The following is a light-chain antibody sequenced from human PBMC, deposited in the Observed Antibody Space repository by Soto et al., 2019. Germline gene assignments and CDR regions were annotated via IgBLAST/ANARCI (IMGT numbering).Light chain of an antibody. V-gene: IGKV1-5*01. Sequence: DIQMTQSPSILSASVGDRVTITCRSSQTITNWLAWYQQKPGKAPRLLIYDASSLESWVPSRFSGSGSGTEFTLTISSLQTDDFSTYYCQQYHSYWTFGQGTKVDIK. CDR1: QTITNW. CDR3: QQYHSYWT. CDR2: DAS. J-gene: IGKJ1*01.